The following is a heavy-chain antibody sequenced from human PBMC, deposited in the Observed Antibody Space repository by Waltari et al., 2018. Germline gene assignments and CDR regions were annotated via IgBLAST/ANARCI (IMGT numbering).Heavy chain of an antibody. CDR1: GGSISSCSYS. CDR2: IYYSGST. V-gene: IGHV4-39*01. Sequence: QLQLQESGPGLVKPSETLSLTCTVSGGSISSCSYSWGWPRPPPGKGLEWIGGIYYSGSTYYNPSLKSRVTISVDTSKNQFSLKLSSVTAADTAVYYCARIRSVVAALDYWGQGTLVTVSS. D-gene: IGHD2-15*01. CDR3: ARIRSVVAALDY. J-gene: IGHJ4*02.